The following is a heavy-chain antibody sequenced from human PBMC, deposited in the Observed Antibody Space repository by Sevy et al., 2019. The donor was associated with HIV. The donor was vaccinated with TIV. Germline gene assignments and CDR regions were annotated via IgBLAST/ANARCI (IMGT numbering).Heavy chain of an antibody. CDR2: IQSKSEGGTT. CDR1: GFTFSNVW. V-gene: IGHV3-15*01. CDR3: TTMMRLYGDPNFWYFDL. J-gene: IGHJ2*01. Sequence: GGSLRLSCAASGFTFSNVWTRWVRQASGKGLEWVGRIQSKSEGGTTDYAAPVKGRFGISRDESSDTLYLQMNSLKTEDTAVYYCTTMMRLYGDPNFWYFDLWGRGTLVTVSS. D-gene: IGHD4-17*01.